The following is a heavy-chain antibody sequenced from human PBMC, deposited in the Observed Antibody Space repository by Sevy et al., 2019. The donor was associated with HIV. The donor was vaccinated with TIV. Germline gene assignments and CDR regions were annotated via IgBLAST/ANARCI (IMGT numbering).Heavy chain of an antibody. CDR3: ARVGTMYYYDSSGGIDV. D-gene: IGHD3-22*01. V-gene: IGHV3-48*02. CDR1: GFTFSSYS. Sequence: GGSLRLSCAASGFTFSSYSMNWVRQAPGKGLEWVSYISSSSSTIYYADSVKGRFTISRDNAKNSLYLQMNSLRDEDTAVYYCARVGTMYYYDSSGGIDVWGQGTTVTVSS. J-gene: IGHJ6*02. CDR2: ISSSSSTI.